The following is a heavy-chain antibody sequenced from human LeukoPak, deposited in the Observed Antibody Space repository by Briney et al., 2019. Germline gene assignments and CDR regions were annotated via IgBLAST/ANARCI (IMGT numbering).Heavy chain of an antibody. Sequence: ASVKVSCKASGYTFTSYAMHWVRQAPGQRLEWMGWINAGNGNTKYSQKFQGRVTITRDTSTDTAYMELSSLRSEDTAVYYCATVWFGENYFDYWGQGTLVTVSS. CDR3: ATVWFGENYFDY. CDR2: INAGNGNT. CDR1: GYTFTSYA. D-gene: IGHD3-10*01. J-gene: IGHJ4*02. V-gene: IGHV1-3*01.